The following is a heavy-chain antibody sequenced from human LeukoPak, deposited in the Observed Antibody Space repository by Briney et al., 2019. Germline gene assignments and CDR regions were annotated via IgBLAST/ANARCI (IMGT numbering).Heavy chain of an antibody. CDR3: AREYCSSTNRPLGSY. CDR1: GYTFTNYA. Sequence: ASVKVSCKASGYTFTNYAMHWVRQAPGQRLEWMGRIDAGNGNTKYSQRVQGRVTITRDTSATTVYMELSSLRSEDTAIYYCAREYCSSTNRPLGSYWGQGTLVTVSS. D-gene: IGHD2-2*01. CDR2: IDAGNGNT. V-gene: IGHV1-3*01. J-gene: IGHJ4*02.